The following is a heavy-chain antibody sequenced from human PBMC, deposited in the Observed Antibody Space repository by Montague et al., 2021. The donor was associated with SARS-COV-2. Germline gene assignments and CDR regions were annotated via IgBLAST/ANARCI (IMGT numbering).Heavy chain of an antibody. J-gene: IGHJ4*01. CDR1: GGSFSGYD. CDR2: IDHSGST. Sequence: SETLSLTCAVYGGSFSGYDWSWIRQSPGKGLEWIGEIDHSGSTKYNPSLKSRLTLSVDTSKNQFSLKLSSVTAADTAAYYCARDRVEITMIAVVFTGGIYYCDFWGQGTLVTVSS. CDR3: ARDRVEITMIAVVFTGGIYYCDF. D-gene: IGHD3-22*01. V-gene: IGHV4-34*01.